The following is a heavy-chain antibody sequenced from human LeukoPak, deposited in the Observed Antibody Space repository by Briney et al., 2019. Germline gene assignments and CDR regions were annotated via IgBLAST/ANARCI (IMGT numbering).Heavy chain of an antibody. CDR3: TKNQILDDTGSWYAY. D-gene: IGHD6-13*01. V-gene: IGHV3-23*01. CDR2: ISDGGGRT. J-gene: IGHJ4*02. Sequence: GRSLRLSCGASGFTFRTYAMSWVRQAPGKGLEWVSGISDGGGRTFYAESVKGRFTVSRDNSKNTLYLRMSSLRAEDTAIYYCTKNQILDDTGSWYAYWGQGTLVTVSS. CDR1: GFTFRTYA.